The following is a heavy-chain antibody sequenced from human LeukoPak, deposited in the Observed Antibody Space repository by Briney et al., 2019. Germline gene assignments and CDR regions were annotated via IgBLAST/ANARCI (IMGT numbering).Heavy chain of an antibody. V-gene: IGHV4-4*02. D-gene: IGHD6-13*01. Sequence: SGTLSLTCAVSGGSISSSNWWSWVRQPPGKGLEWIGEIYHSGSTYYNPSLKSRVTISVDTSKNQFSLKLSSVTAADTAVYYCARDLSGAAGKKYFDLWGRGTLVTVSS. J-gene: IGHJ2*01. CDR1: GGSISSSNW. CDR3: ARDLSGAAGKKYFDL. CDR2: IYHSGST.